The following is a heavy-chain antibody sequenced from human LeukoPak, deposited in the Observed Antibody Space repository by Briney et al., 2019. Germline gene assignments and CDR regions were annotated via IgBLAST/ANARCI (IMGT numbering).Heavy chain of an antibody. CDR2: IYPGDSDT. V-gene: IGHV5-51*01. CDR3: ARQVDTAMVTTRYFDY. CDR1: GYSFTSYC. Sequence: GESLKISCKASGYSFTSYCIGWVRQMPGKGLEWMGIIYPGDSDTRYSPSFQGQVTISADKSISTSYLQWSSLKASDTAMYSCARQVDTAMVTTRYFDYWGQGTLVTVSS. D-gene: IGHD5-18*01. J-gene: IGHJ4*02.